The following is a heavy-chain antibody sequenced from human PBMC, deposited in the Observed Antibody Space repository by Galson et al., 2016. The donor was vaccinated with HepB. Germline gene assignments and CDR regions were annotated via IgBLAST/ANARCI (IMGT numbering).Heavy chain of an antibody. Sequence: SVKVSCKASGYTFNTYGLSWVRQAPGQGLEWMGWISTFNGDTNYAQKYQGRVTMTTDTSTNTVHMELRSLTSDDTAVFYCVRGGRWLPIDYWGQGTLVTVSS. D-gene: IGHD5-24*01. J-gene: IGHJ4*02. CDR1: GYTFNTYG. CDR3: VRGGRWLPIDY. V-gene: IGHV1-18*01. CDR2: ISTFNGDT.